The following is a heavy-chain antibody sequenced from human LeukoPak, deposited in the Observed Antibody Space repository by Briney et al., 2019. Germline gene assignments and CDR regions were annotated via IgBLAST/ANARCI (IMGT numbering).Heavy chain of an antibody. CDR1: GFTFSNYN. CDR3: ARSAGYSSGWFIYQGGNWFDP. V-gene: IGHV3-48*01. J-gene: IGHJ5*02. CDR2: ISSTSNPI. D-gene: IGHD6-19*01. Sequence: HSGGSLRLSCAASGFTFSNYNMNWVRQAPGKGLEWLSYISSTSNPIYYADSVKGRFTISRDNSKNTLYLQMNSLRAEDTAVYYCARSAGYSSGWFIYQGGNWFDPWGQGTLVTVSS.